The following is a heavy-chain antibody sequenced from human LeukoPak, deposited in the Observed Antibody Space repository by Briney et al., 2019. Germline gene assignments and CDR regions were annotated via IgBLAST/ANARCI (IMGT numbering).Heavy chain of an antibody. Sequence: GGSLRLSCVASGFTFDDYAMHWVRQAPGKGLEWVSGISWNSGSIGYADSVKGRFTISRDNAKNSLYLHMNSLRAEDTALYYCARQGRSYINPNRGWFDPWGQGTLVIVSS. CDR1: GFTFDDYA. J-gene: IGHJ5*02. CDR3: ARQGRSYINPNRGWFDP. CDR2: ISWNSGSI. V-gene: IGHV3-9*01. D-gene: IGHD2/OR15-2a*01.